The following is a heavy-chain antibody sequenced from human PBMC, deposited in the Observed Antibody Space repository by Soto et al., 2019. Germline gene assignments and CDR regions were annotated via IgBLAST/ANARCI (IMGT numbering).Heavy chain of an antibody. Sequence: QPVGSLRLSCAASGFTFSSYAMSWVRQAPGKGLEWVSAISGSGGSTYYADSVKGRFTISRDNSKNTLYLQMNSLRAEDTAVYYCAKGGAAAGRYYYGMDVWGQGTTVTVSS. CDR3: AKGGAAAGRYYYGMDV. D-gene: IGHD6-13*01. J-gene: IGHJ6*02. V-gene: IGHV3-23*01. CDR2: ISGSGGST. CDR1: GFTFSSYA.